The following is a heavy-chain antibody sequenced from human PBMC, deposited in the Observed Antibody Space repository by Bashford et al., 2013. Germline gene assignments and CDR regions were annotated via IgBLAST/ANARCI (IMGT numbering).Heavy chain of an antibody. D-gene: IGHD2-2*01. CDR3: ARLDIVVVPAAPQPYYYGMDV. CDR2: IKQDGSEK. J-gene: IGHJ6*02. V-gene: IGHV3-7*01. Sequence: GSLRLSCAASGFTFSSYWMSWVRQAPGKGLEWVANIKQDGSEKYYVDSVKGRFTISRDNAKNSLYLQMNSLRAEDTAVYYCARLDIVVVPAAPQPYYYGMDVWGQGTTVTVSS. CDR1: GFTFSSYW.